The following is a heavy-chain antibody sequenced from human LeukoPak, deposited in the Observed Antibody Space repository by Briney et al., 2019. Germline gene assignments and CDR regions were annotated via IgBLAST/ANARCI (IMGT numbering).Heavy chain of an antibody. CDR1: GFTFSNAW. V-gene: IGHV3-15*01. CDR3: ARDPDIGDYGYGMDV. CDR2: IKSKTDGGTT. D-gene: IGHD3-9*01. Sequence: PGGSLRLSCAASGFTFSNAWMSWVRQAPGKGLEWVGRIKSKTDGGTTDYAAPVKDRFTISRDNSKNTLYLQMNSLRAEDTAVYYCARDPDIGDYGYGMDVWGQGTTVTVSS. J-gene: IGHJ6*02.